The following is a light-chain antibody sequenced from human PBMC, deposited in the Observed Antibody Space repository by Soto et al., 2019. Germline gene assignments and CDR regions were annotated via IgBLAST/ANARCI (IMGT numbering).Light chain of an antibody. CDR3: SSYTISSTYV. V-gene: IGLV2-14*01. J-gene: IGLJ1*01. CDR1: SSDVGGYSY. Sequence: QSVLTQPASVSGSPGQSITISCTGTSSDVGGYSYVSWYQQHPGKAPKLMIYDVSNRPSGVSNRFSGSKSGNTASLTISGLQAEDEADYYCSSYTISSTYVFGTGTKVTVL. CDR2: DVS.